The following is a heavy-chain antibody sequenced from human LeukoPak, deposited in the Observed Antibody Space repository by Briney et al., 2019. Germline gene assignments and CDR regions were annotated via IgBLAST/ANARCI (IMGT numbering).Heavy chain of an antibody. J-gene: IGHJ5*02. D-gene: IGHD3-3*01. CDR2: ISSSGSSI. V-gene: IGHV3-11*01. CDR1: GFNFSDFY. Sequence: PGGSLRLSCAGSGFNFSDFYMSWIRQAPGKGLEWVAYISSSGSSIYYTDSVRGRFTISRDNAKNSLFLKMNSLRPEDTAVYYCARGKRRFWFDPWGQGTLVTVSS. CDR3: ARGKRRFWFDP.